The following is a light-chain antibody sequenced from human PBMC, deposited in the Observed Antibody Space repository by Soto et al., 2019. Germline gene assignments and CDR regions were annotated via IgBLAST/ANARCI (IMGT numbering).Light chain of an antibody. CDR3: QVWDTNSDLYV. CDR2: DNS. V-gene: IGLV3-21*02. CDR1: NIGSKS. J-gene: IGLJ1*01. Sequence: SYELTQPPSVSVAPGQTARITCGGKNIGSKSVHWYQQKPGQAPVLVVSDNSDRPSGIPERFSGSNSGNTATLTISSVKAGDEADFYCQVWDTNSDLYVFGPGTKVTVL.